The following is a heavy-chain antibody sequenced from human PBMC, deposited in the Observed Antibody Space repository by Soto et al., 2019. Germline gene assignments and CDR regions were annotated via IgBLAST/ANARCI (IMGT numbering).Heavy chain of an antibody. CDR2: INPNSGGT. CDR3: AKDVDIVATIPYYGMDV. J-gene: IGHJ6*02. V-gene: IGHV1-2*02. CDR1: GYTFTGYY. D-gene: IGHD5-12*01. Sequence: ASVKVSCKASGYTFTGYYMHWVRQAPGQGLEWMGWINPNSGGTNYAQKFQGRVTMTRDTSISTAYMELSRLRSDDTALYYCAKDVDIVATIPYYGMDVWGQGTTVTSP.